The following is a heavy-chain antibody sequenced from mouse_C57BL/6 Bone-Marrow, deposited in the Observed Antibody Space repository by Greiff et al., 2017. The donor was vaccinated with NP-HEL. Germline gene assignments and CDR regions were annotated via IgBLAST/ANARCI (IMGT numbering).Heavy chain of an antibody. CDR3: ARYRASTGTRAMDY. V-gene: IGHV1-7*01. Sequence: VQLQQSGAELAKPGASVKLSCKASGYTFTSYWMHWVKQRPGQGLAWIGYINPSRGSTKYNQKFKDKATLTADKSSSTAYMQLSSLTYEDSAVYYCARYRASTGTRAMDYWGQGTSVTVSS. CDR2: INPSRGST. D-gene: IGHD4-1*02. CDR1: GYTFTSYW. J-gene: IGHJ4*01.